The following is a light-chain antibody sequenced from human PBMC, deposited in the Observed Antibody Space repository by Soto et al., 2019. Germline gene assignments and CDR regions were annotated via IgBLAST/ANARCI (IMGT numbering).Light chain of an antibody. CDR2: EVT. CDR1: SSDVGEYNS. Sequence: QSVLTQPASVSGSPGQSITISCTGTSSDVGEYNSVSWYQQHPGKAPKVIIYEVTNRPSGISDRFSGSKSGNTASLTISGFQAEDEADYYCCSYTSGTSVFGTGTKLTVL. J-gene: IGLJ1*01. CDR3: CSYTSGTSV. V-gene: IGLV2-14*01.